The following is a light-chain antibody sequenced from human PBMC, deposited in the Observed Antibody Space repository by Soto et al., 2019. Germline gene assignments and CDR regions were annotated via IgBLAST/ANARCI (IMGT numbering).Light chain of an antibody. CDR3: QQSYSTPHT. V-gene: IGKV1-5*01. Sequence: DIQMTQSPSTLSASVGDRVTITCRASQSISTWLAWYQQKPGKAPKLLIYDASSLESGVPSRFRGSGSGTDFTLTISSLQPEDFATYYCQQSYSTPHTFGQGTKVDIK. CDR2: DAS. J-gene: IGKJ2*01. CDR1: QSISTW.